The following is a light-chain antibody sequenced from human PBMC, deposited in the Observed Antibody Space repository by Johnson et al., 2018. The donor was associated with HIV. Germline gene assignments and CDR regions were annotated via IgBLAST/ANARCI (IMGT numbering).Light chain of an antibody. CDR1: SSNIGNNY. J-gene: IGLJ1*01. CDR3: GTWDTSLTKGGV. CDR2: KND. V-gene: IGLV1-51*02. Sequence: QSMLTQPPSVSAAPGQRVTISCSGNSSNIGNNYVSWYRQLPGTAPKLLIYKNDKRPSGIPDRFSGSKSGTSATLGITGLQTGDEADYYCGTWDTSLTKGGVFGTGTKVTGL.